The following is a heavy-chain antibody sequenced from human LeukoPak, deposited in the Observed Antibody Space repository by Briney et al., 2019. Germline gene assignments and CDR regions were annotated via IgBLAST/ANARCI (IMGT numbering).Heavy chain of an antibody. Sequence: GGSLRLSCAASGFTFDDYAMHWVRQAPGKGLEWVSVIYSGGSTYYADSVKGRFTISRDNSKNTLYLQMNSLRAEDTAVYYCARRSLTGYPFDYWGQGTLVTVSS. CDR1: GFTFDDYA. D-gene: IGHD3-9*01. CDR2: IYSGGST. CDR3: ARRSLTGYPFDY. J-gene: IGHJ4*02. V-gene: IGHV3-53*01.